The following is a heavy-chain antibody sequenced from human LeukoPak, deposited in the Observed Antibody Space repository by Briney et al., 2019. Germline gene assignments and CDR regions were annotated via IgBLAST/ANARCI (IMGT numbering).Heavy chain of an antibody. CDR1: GFTFSSST. CDR3: ARDICSSTSCYQGRFDY. V-gene: IGHV3-30-3*01. CDR2: ISYDGNNK. D-gene: IGHD2-2*01. Sequence: PGRCLRLSCAGTGFTFSSSTMHWVRQAPGKGLEWVAVISYDGNNKYYADSVKGRFTISRDNSENTLYLQMNSLRVEDTAFYYCARDICSSTSCYQGRFDYWGQGTLVTVSS. J-gene: IGHJ4*02.